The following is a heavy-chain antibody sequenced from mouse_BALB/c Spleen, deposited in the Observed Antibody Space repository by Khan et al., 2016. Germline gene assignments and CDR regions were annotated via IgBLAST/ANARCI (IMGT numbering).Heavy chain of an antibody. D-gene: IGHD1-2*01. J-gene: IGHJ4*01. Sequence: EVQLQESGPGLVKPSQSLSLTCTVTGYSITSDYAWNWIRQFPGNKLEWMGYIIYSGSTRCYPSLKSRISVTRDTSKNQFFLQLNSVTTEDTATYYGARTPTAYYAMDYWGQGTSVTVSS. CDR1: GYSITSDYA. V-gene: IGHV3-2*02. CDR3: ARTPTAYYAMDY. CDR2: IIYSGST.